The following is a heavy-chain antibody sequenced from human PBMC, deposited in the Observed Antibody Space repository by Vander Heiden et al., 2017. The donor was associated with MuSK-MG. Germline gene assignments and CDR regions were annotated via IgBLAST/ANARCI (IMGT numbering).Heavy chain of an antibody. J-gene: IGHJ4*02. Sequence: QVQLQESGPGLVQPSETLSLTCTVSGGSISSGHYYWGWLRQPAGERLEWIGRIYNSGTTMYNPSLQSRISMSLDTSKNQFSLRLSSVTAADTAVYYCARLRDRLMFDYWGQGTLVSVSS. CDR3: ARLRDRLMFDY. CDR2: IYNSGTT. D-gene: IGHD3-10*02. V-gene: IGHV4-61*02. CDR1: GGSISSGHYY.